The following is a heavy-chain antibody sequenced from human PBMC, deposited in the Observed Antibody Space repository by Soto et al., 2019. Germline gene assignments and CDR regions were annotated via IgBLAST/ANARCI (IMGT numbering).Heavy chain of an antibody. Sequence: QVQLVQSGAEVKEPGSSVKVSCKASGGGNLRDYRTTWVRRAPAQGLEWTGGIIPKLGSANYAQNFQGRVTVTADESTNTVYMELRSLRSDDTAVYYCARGGDGYSFGAVYWGQGTPVTVSS. CDR3: ARGGDGYSFGAVY. CDR1: GGGNLRDYR. V-gene: IGHV1-69*01. J-gene: IGHJ4*02. D-gene: IGHD2-21*01. CDR2: IIPKLGSA.